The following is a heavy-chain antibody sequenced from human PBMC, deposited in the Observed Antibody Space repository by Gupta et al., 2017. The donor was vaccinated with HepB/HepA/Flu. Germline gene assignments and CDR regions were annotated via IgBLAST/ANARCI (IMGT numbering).Heavy chain of an antibody. CDR3: AKDLWFWSGMDV. V-gene: IGHV3-23*01. CDR1: GFTIGGNA. D-gene: IGHD3-3*01. CDR2: IGSDMRQ. Sequence: EVQLLESGVDLVQPGGSLRLSCAVSGFTIGGNATSWVRQAPGKGLEWVSGIGSDMRQHYTDSVRGRFTISRDNSENRVYLQMNSLRVEDTAVYYCAKDLWFWSGMDVWGKGTTVTVSS. J-gene: IGHJ6*03.